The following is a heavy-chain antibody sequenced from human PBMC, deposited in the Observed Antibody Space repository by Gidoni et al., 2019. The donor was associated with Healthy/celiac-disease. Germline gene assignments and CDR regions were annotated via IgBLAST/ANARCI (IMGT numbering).Heavy chain of an antibody. CDR1: GFTFSSYA. CDR3: AKDLEMATIEGLDY. J-gene: IGHJ4*02. D-gene: IGHD5-12*01. Sequence: EVQLLESGGGLVQPGGSLRLSCAASGFTFSSYAMSWVRQAPGKGLEWVSAIRGSGGSTYYADSVKGRFTISRDNSKNTLYLQMNSLRAEDTAVYYCAKDLEMATIEGLDYWGQGTLVTVSS. V-gene: IGHV3-23*01. CDR2: IRGSGGST.